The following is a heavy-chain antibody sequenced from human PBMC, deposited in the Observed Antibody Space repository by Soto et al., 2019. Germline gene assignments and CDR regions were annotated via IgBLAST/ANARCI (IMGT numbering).Heavy chain of an antibody. Sequence: SETLSLTCSVSGGSITSYYWSWIRQPPGKGLEWIGYIYYSGSTTYNPSLKSRVTISLDTAKNQFSLTLRYVTAADTAVYYCARVRTEYAGLDYWGQGTRVTGAS. J-gene: IGHJ4*02. D-gene: IGHD2-2*01. CDR2: IYYSGST. CDR1: GGSITSYY. V-gene: IGHV4-59*01. CDR3: ARVRTEYAGLDY.